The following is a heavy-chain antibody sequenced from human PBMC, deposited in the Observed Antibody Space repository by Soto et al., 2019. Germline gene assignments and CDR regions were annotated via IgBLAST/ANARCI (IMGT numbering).Heavy chain of an antibody. CDR3: AKDRYGNMVRGVITAFDI. J-gene: IGHJ3*02. Sequence: GGSLRLSCAASGFTFSSFAMSWVRQAPGKGLEWVSAISGSGGSTYYADSVKGRFTISRDNSKNTLYLQMNSLRAEDTAVYYCAKDRYGNMVRGVITAFDIWGQGTMVTVSS. V-gene: IGHV3-23*01. CDR1: GFTFSSFA. CDR2: ISGSGGST. D-gene: IGHD3-10*01.